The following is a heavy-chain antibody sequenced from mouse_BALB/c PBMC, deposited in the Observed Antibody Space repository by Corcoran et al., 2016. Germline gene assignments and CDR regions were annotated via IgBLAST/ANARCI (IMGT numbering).Heavy chain of an antibody. Sequence: QVTLKESGPGILQPSQTLSLTCSFSGFSLSTSGMGVSWIRQPSGKGLEWLAHIYWDDDKRYNPSLKRRLTISKDTSRNQVFLKITSVDTADTATYYCARRERLRLIDYWGQGTTLTVSS. CDR2: IYWDDDK. J-gene: IGHJ2*01. V-gene: IGHV8-12*01. D-gene: IGHD2-2*01. CDR3: ARRERLRLIDY. CDR1: GFSLSTSGMG.